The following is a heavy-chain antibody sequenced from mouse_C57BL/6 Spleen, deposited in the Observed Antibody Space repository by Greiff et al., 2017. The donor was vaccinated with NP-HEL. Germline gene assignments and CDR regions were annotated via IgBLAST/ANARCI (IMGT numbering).Heavy chain of an antibody. Sequence: QVQLQQSGAELVKPGASVKLSCKASGYTFTEYSMHWVKQRPGQGLEWIGWFYPGSGSTKYNEKFKDKATLTADKPSSTAYMELSRLTSDDSAVFFGARHDEGWLNRGYFDVWGTGTTVTVSS. CDR3: ARHDEGWLNRGYFDV. CDR2: FYPGSGST. J-gene: IGHJ1*03. CDR1: GYTFTEYS. V-gene: IGHV1-62-2*01.